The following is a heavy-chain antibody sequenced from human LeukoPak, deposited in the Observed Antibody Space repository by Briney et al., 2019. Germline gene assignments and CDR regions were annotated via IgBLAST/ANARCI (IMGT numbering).Heavy chain of an antibody. CDR3: AKESSQPRTYYYDSSVDY. J-gene: IGHJ4*02. Sequence: GGSLRLSCAASGFTFSSYAMSWVRQAPGKGLEWVSAISGSGGSTYYADSVKGRFTISRDNSKNTLYLQMNSLRAEDTAVYYYAKESSQPRTYYYDSSVDYWGQGTLVTVSS. CDR1: GFTFSSYA. D-gene: IGHD3-22*01. CDR2: ISGSGGST. V-gene: IGHV3-23*01.